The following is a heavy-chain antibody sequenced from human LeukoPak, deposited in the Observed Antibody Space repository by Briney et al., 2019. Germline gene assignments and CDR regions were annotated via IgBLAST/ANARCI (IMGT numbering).Heavy chain of an antibody. J-gene: IGHJ5*02. CDR3: ARGGNPKGGRNRWFDP. CDR2: MNPNSGNT. V-gene: IGHV1-8*03. CDR1: GYTFTSYD. D-gene: IGHD1-26*01. Sequence: ASVKVSCKASGYTFTSYDINWVRQATGQGLEWMGWMNPNSGNTGYAQKFQGRVTITRNTSISTAYMELSSLRSEDTAVYYCARGGNPKGGRNRWFDPWGQGTLVTVSS.